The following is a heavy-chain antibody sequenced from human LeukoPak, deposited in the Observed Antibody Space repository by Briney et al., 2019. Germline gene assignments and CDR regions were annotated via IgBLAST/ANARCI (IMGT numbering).Heavy chain of an antibody. J-gene: IGHJ4*02. D-gene: IGHD2-15*01. CDR1: GYTFTSYD. CDR3: ARGPRNLGYCSGGSCYTDTD. V-gene: IGHV1-8*03. Sequence: ASVKVSCKASGYTFTSYDINWVRQATGQELEWMGWKNPDSGNTGYAQKFQGRVTITRNTSISTAYMELSSLRSEDTAVYYCARGPRNLGYCSGGSCYTDTDWGQGTLVTVSS. CDR2: KNPDSGNT.